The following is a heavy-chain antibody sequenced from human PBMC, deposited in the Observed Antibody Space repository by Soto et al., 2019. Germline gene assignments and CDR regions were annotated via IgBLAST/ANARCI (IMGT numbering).Heavy chain of an antibody. CDR3: ATLYFGIDSHDAFDI. J-gene: IGHJ3*02. CDR1: GYTFTDYY. V-gene: IGHV1-2*02. D-gene: IGHD3-9*01. CDR2: INPDSGGT. Sequence: ASVKVSCKASGYTFTDYYMHWVRQAPGQGLEWMGWINPDSGGTNYAQKFQGRVTMTRDTSISTGYMELSRLTSDDTAVYYCATLYFGIDSHDAFDIWGQGTMVTVSS.